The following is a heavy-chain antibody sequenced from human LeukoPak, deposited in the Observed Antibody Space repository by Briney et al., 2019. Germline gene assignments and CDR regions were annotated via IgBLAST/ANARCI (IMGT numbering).Heavy chain of an antibody. J-gene: IGHJ4*02. Sequence: SGGSLRLSCAASGFTFGYYYMTWIRQAPGQGLEWVSYISSSGSNRYYADSVKGRFTISRDNAQNSLYLQMNSLRAEDSAVYYCAIGNYRALYWGQGTLVTVSS. V-gene: IGHV3-11*01. CDR2: ISSSGSNR. D-gene: IGHD1-7*01. CDR3: AIGNYRALY. CDR1: GFTFGYYY.